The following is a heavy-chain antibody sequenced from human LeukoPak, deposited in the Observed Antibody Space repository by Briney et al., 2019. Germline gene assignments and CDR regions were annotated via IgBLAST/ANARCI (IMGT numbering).Heavy chain of an antibody. J-gene: IGHJ4*02. CDR3: ATETKDSSAYYYFDY. V-gene: IGHV3-72*01. Sequence: GGSPRLSCVASGSTFSDHYMDWVRQAPGKGLEWVARIRNRARGYTTDYAASAKGRFTISRDDSEGSLYLQMNSLQTEDTAVYYCATETKDSSAYYYFDYWGQGALVTVSS. D-gene: IGHD3-22*01. CDR1: GSTFSDHY. CDR2: IRNRARGYTT.